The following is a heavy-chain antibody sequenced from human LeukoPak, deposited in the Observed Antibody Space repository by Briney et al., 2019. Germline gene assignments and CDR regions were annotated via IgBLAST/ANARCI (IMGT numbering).Heavy chain of an antibody. D-gene: IGHD5-12*01. CDR3: ARVGGYSGYDLGPFDY. CDR2: ISYDGSNK. CDR1: GFTFSSYA. Sequence: GGSLRLSCAASGFTFSSYAMHWVRQAPGKGLEWVAVISYDGSNKYYADSVKGRFTISRDNSKNTLYLQMNGLRAEDTAVYYCARVGGYSGYDLGPFDYWGQGTLVTVSS. V-gene: IGHV3-30*04. J-gene: IGHJ4*02.